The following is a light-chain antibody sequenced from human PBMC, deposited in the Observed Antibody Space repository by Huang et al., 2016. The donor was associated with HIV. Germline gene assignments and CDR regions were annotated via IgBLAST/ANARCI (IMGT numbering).Light chain of an antibody. CDR2: DTS. J-gene: IGKJ1*01. CDR3: QQRGSRPPT. Sequence: EIVLTQSPATLSLSPGERATRSCRASQSVSSYLAWFQQKPGQAPRLLIYDTSNRATGIPARFSGSGSGTDFTLTISSLEPEDVAVYYCQQRGSRPPTFGQGTKVEIK. CDR1: QSVSSY. V-gene: IGKV3-11*01.